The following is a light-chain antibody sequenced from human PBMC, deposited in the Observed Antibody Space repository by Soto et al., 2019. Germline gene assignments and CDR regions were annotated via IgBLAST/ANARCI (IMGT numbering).Light chain of an antibody. CDR1: QNVNSK. V-gene: IGKV3-15*01. J-gene: IGKJ2*01. CDR2: AAS. CDR3: QQYSDWPPYT. Sequence: EIVMTQSPATLSVSPGERVTLSCRASQNVNSKLAWYQQKPGQAPRLLIYAASTRATSIPDRFSGSRSGTEFTLTITSLQSEDFAVYYCQQYSDWPPYTFGQGTKLEIK.